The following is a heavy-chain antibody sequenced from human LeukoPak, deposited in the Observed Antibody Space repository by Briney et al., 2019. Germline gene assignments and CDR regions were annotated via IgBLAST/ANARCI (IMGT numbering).Heavy chain of an antibody. V-gene: IGHV1-8*01. D-gene: IGHD2-15*01. CDR2: MNPNSGNT. J-gene: IGHJ4*02. CDR1: GHTFTSYD. Sequence: ASVKVSCKASGHTFTSYDINWVRQATGQGLEWMGWMNPNSGNTGYAQKFQGRVTMTRNTSISTAYMELSSLRSEDTAVYYCARRVGYCSGGSCYALNYWGQGTLVTVSS. CDR3: ARRVGYCSGGSCYALNY.